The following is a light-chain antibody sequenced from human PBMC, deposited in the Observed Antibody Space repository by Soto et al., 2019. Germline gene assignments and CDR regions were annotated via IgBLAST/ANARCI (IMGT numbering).Light chain of an antibody. CDR3: QQRSNWPIT. J-gene: IGKJ5*01. V-gene: IGKV3-15*01. Sequence: IMMTQSPATLSVSPGKRATLSCRASQSVSSNLAWYQQKPGQAPRLLIYGASTRATGIPARFSGSGSGTEFTLTISSLESEDFAVYYCQQRSNWPITFGQGTRLEI. CDR1: QSVSSN. CDR2: GAS.